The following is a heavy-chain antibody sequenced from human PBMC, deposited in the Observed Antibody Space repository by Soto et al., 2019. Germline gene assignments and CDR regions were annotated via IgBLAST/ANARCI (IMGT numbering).Heavy chain of an antibody. CDR2: ISYEGSNK. V-gene: IGHV3-30*18. CDR1: GFTFSSYG. CDR3: AKCSPEYCGGDCSCWYFDL. J-gene: IGHJ2*01. D-gene: IGHD2-21*02. Sequence: QVQLVESGGGVVQPGRSLRLSFAASGFTFSSYGMHWVRQAPGKGLEWVAVISYEGSNKNYADSVKGRFTISRDNCMNTLNVTITSLRAEEMAGYYCAKCSPEYCGGDCSCWYFDLWGRGTLVTVSS.